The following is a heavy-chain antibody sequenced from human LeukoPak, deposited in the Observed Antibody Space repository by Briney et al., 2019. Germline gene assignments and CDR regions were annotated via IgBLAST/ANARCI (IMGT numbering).Heavy chain of an antibody. V-gene: IGHV3-66*01. CDR2: IYSGGST. D-gene: IGHD1-26*01. CDR1: GFTVSSNY. Sequence: GRSLRLSCAASGFTVSSNYMSWVRQAPGKGLEWVSVIYSGGSTYYADSVKGRFTISRDNSKNTLYLQMNSLRAEDTAVYYCASPNSGSYYGQMDYWGQGTLVTVSS. CDR3: ASPNSGSYYGQMDY. J-gene: IGHJ4*02.